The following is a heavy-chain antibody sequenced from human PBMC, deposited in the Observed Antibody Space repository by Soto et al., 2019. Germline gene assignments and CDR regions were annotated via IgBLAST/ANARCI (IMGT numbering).Heavy chain of an antibody. Sequence: LRLSCAASGFTFDDYAMHWVRQVLGKGLEWVSGINWNSGSIGYGDSVKGRFAISRDNAKNSLHLQMNSLSAEDTAFYYCVKDESINWYSGHFRHWGQGTLVTVSS. J-gene: IGHJ1*01. CDR2: INWNSGSI. CDR3: VKDESINWYSGHFRH. V-gene: IGHV3-9*01. CDR1: GFTFDDYA. D-gene: IGHD6-13*01.